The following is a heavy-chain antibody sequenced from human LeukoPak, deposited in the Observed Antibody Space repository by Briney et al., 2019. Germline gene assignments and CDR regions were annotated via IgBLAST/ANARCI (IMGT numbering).Heavy chain of an antibody. CDR3: ARDLVVVAAIRPKSAWFDP. J-gene: IGHJ5*02. D-gene: IGHD2-15*01. CDR1: GYTFTSYG. CDR2: ISAYDGNT. Sequence: GASVKVSCKASGYTFTSYGISWVRQAPGQGLEWMGWISAYDGNTNYAQKLQGRVTMTTDTSTSTAYMELRSLRSDDTAVYYCARDLVVVAAIRPKSAWFDPWGQGTLVTVSS. V-gene: IGHV1-18*01.